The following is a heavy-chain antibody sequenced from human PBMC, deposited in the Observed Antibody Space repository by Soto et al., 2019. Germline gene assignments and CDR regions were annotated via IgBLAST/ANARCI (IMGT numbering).Heavy chain of an antibody. CDR2: INAGNGNT. CDR3: AGDSDLDYYDSSGYILPFDY. Sequence: ASVKVSCKASGYTFTNYAMHWVRQAPGQRLEWMGWINAGNGNTKYSQKFQGRVTITRDTSASTAYMELSSLRSEDTAVYYCAGDSDLDYYDSSGYILPFDYWGQGPLVTV. V-gene: IGHV1-3*01. D-gene: IGHD3-22*01. J-gene: IGHJ4*02. CDR1: GYTFTNYA.